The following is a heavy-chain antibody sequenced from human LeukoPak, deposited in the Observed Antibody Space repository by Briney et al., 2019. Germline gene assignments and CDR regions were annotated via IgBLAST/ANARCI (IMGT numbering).Heavy chain of an antibody. D-gene: IGHD3-10*02. Sequence: GGSLRLSCAASGFTFSSYEMHWVCQAPGKGLEWVSYISSSGSTIYYADSVKGRFTISRDNAKNSLYLQMNSLRAEDTAVYYCAELGITMIGGVWGKGTTVTISS. CDR3: AELGITMIGGV. V-gene: IGHV3-48*03. J-gene: IGHJ6*04. CDR1: GFTFSSYE. CDR2: ISSSGSTI.